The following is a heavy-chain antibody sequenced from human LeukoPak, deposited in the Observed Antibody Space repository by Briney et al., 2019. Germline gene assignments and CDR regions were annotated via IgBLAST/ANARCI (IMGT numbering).Heavy chain of an antibody. CDR3: ARSHCSSTSCYPLFDY. Sequence: GESLKISCKGSGYSFTSYWIGWVRQTPGKGLEWMGIIYPGDSDTRYSPSFQGQVTISADNSISTAYLQWSSLKASDTAMYYCARSHCSSTSCYPLFDYWGQGTLVTVSS. V-gene: IGHV5-51*01. D-gene: IGHD2-2*01. J-gene: IGHJ4*02. CDR1: GYSFTSYW. CDR2: IYPGDSDT.